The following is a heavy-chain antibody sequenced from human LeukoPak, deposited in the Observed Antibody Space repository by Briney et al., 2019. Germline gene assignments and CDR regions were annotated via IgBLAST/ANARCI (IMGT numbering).Heavy chain of an antibody. V-gene: IGHV3-30-3*01. CDR1: GFTISSYA. Sequence: PGGSLTLSCAASGFTISSYAMHWVRQAPGKGLERVAVISYDGSNKYYADSVKGRFTISRDNSKNTLYLQMNSLRAEDTAVYYCARYDARYGMDVWGQGTTVTVSS. D-gene: IGHD1-1*01. J-gene: IGHJ6*02. CDR2: ISYDGSNK. CDR3: ARYDARYGMDV.